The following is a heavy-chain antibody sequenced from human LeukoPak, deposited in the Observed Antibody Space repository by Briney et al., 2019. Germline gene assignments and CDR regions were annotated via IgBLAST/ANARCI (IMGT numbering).Heavy chain of an antibody. Sequence: TGGSLRLSCAASGFTFSSYGMHWVRQAPGKGLEWVAVIWYDGSNKYYADSVKGRFTISRDNSKNTLYLQMNSLRAEDTAVYYCAGTPYSSSWYYFDYWGQGTLVTVSS. CDR3: AGTPYSSSWYYFDY. CDR2: IWYDGSNK. V-gene: IGHV3-33*01. J-gene: IGHJ4*02. CDR1: GFTFSSYG. D-gene: IGHD6-13*01.